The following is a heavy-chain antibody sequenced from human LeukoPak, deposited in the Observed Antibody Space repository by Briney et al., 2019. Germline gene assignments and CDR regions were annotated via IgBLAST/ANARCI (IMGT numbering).Heavy chain of an antibody. CDR3: ARDSSSWTGYFQH. D-gene: IGHD6-13*01. J-gene: IGHJ1*01. CDR2: ISGYNGNT. CDR1: GYTFTSYG. V-gene: IGHV1-18*01. Sequence: ASVKVSCKASGYTFTSYGISWVRQAPGQVLEWMGWISGYNGNTDYAQNVQGRVTMTTDTSTSTAFMELRSLRYDDTAVYYCARDSSSWTGYFQHWGQGTLVTVSS.